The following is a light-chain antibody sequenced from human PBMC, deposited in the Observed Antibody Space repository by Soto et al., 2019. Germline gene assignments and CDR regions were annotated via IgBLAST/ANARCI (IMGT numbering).Light chain of an antibody. V-gene: IGLV1-47*02. CDR2: SDS. Sequence: QSVLTQPPSASGTPGQRVTISCSGGRSNVGSNYVYWYQQFPGTAPKLLIYSDSQRPSGVPDRFSGSKSGTSASLVISGLRSEDEADYYCAVWNDSLRAWVFGGGTKLTVL. CDR3: AVWNDSLRAWV. J-gene: IGLJ3*02. CDR1: RSNVGSNY.